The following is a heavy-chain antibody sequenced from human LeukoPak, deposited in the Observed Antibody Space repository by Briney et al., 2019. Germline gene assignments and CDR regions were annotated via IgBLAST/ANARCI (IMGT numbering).Heavy chain of an antibody. CDR1: GFSFRTYG. CDR2: ISGSGVTT. V-gene: IGHV3-23*01. J-gene: IGHJ4*02. CDR3: ASHNQYHDFWSGFLDY. Sequence: PGGSLRLSCAASGFSFRTYGMSWVRQAPGKGLEWVSAISGSGVTTYYADSVKGRFTISRDNSKNTLYVQMNSLRADDTAVYYCASHNQYHDFWSGFLDYWGQGTLVTVSS. D-gene: IGHD3-3*01.